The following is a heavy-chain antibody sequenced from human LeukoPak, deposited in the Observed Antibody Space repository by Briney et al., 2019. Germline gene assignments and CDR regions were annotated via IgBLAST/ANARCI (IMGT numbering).Heavy chain of an antibody. CDR2: INPNSGGT. Sequence: ASVKVSCKASGYTFTGYYLHWVRQAPGQGLEWMGWINPNSGGTNYARKFQGWVIMTRDTSISTAYMELSRLRSDDTAVYYCATSGTTESAFDIWGQGTLVTVSS. V-gene: IGHV1-2*04. CDR1: GYTFTGYY. CDR3: ATSGTTESAFDI. D-gene: IGHD1-7*01. J-gene: IGHJ3*02.